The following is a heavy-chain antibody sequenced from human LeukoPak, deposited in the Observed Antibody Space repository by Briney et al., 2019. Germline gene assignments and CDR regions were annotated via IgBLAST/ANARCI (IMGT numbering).Heavy chain of an antibody. CDR3: ARGSPARVLRYFDWLFKHFDY. Sequence: GASVKVSCKASGYTFIGYYVHWVRQAPGQGLEWMGWINSKSGGANYAQKFQGRVAMTRDTSISTAYMELSSLRSEDTAVYYCARGSPARVLRYFDWLFKHFDYWGQGTLVTVSS. CDR2: INSKSGGA. D-gene: IGHD3-9*01. V-gene: IGHV1-2*02. J-gene: IGHJ4*02. CDR1: GYTFIGYY.